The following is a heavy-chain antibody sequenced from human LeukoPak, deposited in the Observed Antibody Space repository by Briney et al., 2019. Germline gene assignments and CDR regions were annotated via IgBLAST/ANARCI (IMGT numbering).Heavy chain of an antibody. CDR2: ISSNSSYI. J-gene: IGHJ4*02. V-gene: IGHV3-21*01. CDR1: GFTFSSYS. D-gene: IGHD3-16*02. CDR3: ARDLSLGDYVRGSYRAPDY. Sequence: GGSLRLSCAASGFTFSSYSMKWVRQAPRKGLEWVSSISSNSSYIYYADSVKGRFTISRDNTKNSLYLQMNSLRAEDTAVYYGARDLSLGDYVRGSYRAPDYWGQGTLVTVSS.